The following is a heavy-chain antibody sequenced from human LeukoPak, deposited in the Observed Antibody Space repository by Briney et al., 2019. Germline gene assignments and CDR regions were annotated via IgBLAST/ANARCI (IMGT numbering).Heavy chain of an antibody. CDR3: ARAARGYHY. CDR1: GFTFSNYV. Sequence: PGGSLRLSCAVSGFTFSNYVMSWVRQAPGKGLEWVSGIIGSGDITYYADSVKGRFTISRDNSKNTLYLQMSTLRADDTGVYYCARAARGYHYWGQGTLVTVSP. CDR2: IIGSGDIT. D-gene: IGHD5-12*01. J-gene: IGHJ4*02. V-gene: IGHV3-23*01.